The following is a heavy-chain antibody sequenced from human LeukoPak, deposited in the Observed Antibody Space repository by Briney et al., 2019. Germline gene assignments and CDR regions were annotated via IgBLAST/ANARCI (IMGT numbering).Heavy chain of an antibody. D-gene: IGHD1-1*01. CDR3: ARDHNYAFDN. CDR1: GFPFFEYS. J-gene: IGHJ4*02. CDR2: IGIDSGDT. V-gene: IGHV3-21*05. Sequence: GGPLRLSCTASGFPFFEYSMNWVRQAPGKGLEWISYIGIDSGDTKYADSVRGRFTISADKAKNSLYLQMNSLRVEDTAVYYCARDHNYAFDNWGQGTLVSVAS.